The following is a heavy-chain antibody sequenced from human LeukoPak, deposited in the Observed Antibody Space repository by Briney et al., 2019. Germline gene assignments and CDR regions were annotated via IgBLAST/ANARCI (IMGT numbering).Heavy chain of an antibody. CDR1: GDSISNYY. Sequence: PSETLSLTWTVSGDSISNYYWSWIRQPPGKGLEWLGDIYYSGSTNYNPSLKSRVTISVDTSKNQFSLKLTSVTAADTAVYYCARAGGSVLNFDYWGQGTLVTVSS. CDR2: IYYSGST. CDR3: ARAGGSVLNFDY. V-gene: IGHV4-59*01. J-gene: IGHJ4*02. D-gene: IGHD5/OR15-5a*01.